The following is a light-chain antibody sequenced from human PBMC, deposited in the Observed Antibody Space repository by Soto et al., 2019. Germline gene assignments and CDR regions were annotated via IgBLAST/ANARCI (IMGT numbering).Light chain of an antibody. CDR1: QSVSSSY. CDR2: GAS. CDR3: QQYGSSPLLT. Sequence: EIVLTQSPGTLSLSPGERATLSCRASQSVSSSYLAWYQQKPGQAPRLLIYGASSRATGIPDRFSGSGSATDFTLTISRLEPEDVAVYYCQQYGSSPLLTFGGGTKVEIK. J-gene: IGKJ4*01. V-gene: IGKV3-20*01.